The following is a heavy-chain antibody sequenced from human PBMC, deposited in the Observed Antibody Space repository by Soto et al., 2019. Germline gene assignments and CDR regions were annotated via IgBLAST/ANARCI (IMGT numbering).Heavy chain of an antibody. CDR1: GYSISGGYY. CDR2: IYYSGST. J-gene: IGHJ6*02. D-gene: IGHD1-26*01. CDR3: ARADEWDPRYGRDV. V-gene: IGHV4-38-2*01. Sequence: SETLSLTCAVSGYSISGGYYWGWIRQPPGKGLEWIGSIYYSGSTNYNPSLKSRVTISVDTSKNQFSLKLSSVTAADTAVYYCARADEWDPRYGRDVWGQGTTVTVS.